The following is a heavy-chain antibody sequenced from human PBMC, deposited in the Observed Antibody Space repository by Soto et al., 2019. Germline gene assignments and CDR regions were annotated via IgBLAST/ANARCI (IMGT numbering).Heavy chain of an antibody. V-gene: IGHV1-69*06. CDR3: ATIASAGTREYFQH. J-gene: IGHJ1*01. D-gene: IGHD6-13*01. CDR2: IIPMSGRT. Sequence: GASVEVSCKPSGGTFSSSSIFWVLQAPGQGLECLGGIIPMSGRTTYAQKFQGRVTINADKPTSTVFIELSSLNSEDTAVYYCATIASAGTREYFQHWGQGTLVTVSS. CDR1: GGTFSSSS.